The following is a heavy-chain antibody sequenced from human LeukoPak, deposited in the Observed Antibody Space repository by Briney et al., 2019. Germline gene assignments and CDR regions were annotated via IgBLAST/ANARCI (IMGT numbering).Heavy chain of an antibody. Sequence: ASVKVSCKASGYTFSGYYMHWVRQAPGQGLEWMGWIYPNSVDTKYAQKCQGRVTVPRQPTISTAFMEVSMLKSDNMAVYYGARSGSDAFDIWGQGTMVTVSS. CDR3: ARSGSDAFDI. D-gene: IGHD1-26*01. CDR1: GYTFSGYY. J-gene: IGHJ3*02. CDR2: IYPNSVDT. V-gene: IGHV1-2*02.